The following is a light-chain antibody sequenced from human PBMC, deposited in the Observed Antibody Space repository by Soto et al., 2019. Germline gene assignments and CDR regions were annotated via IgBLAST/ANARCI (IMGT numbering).Light chain of an antibody. CDR3: SSYTSSSTRV. J-gene: IGLJ2*01. V-gene: IGLV2-14*01. CDR2: DVS. Sequence: QSALTQPASVSGSPGQSITISCSGTSSDVGGYNSVSWYQQLPGKAPKLMIYDVSNRPSGVSNRFSGSKSGNTASLTISGLQAEDEADYYCSSYTSSSTRVFGGGTKVTVL. CDR1: SSDVGGYNS.